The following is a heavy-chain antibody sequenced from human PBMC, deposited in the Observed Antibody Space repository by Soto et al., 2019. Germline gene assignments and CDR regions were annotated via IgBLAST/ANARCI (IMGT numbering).Heavy chain of an antibody. V-gene: IGHV4-39*01. CDR2: IHYSGST. D-gene: IGHD6-19*01. Sequence: PSETLSLTCTVSGGSIRDTIYYWGWIRQHPGKGLEWIGSIHYSGSTHYNPSLKSRVTISVDPSKSQFSLNLTSVTPADTSVYYCARHMRAVAAPLGYWGQGTVVTVSS. CDR3: ARHMRAVAAPLGY. CDR1: GGSIRDTIYY. J-gene: IGHJ4*02.